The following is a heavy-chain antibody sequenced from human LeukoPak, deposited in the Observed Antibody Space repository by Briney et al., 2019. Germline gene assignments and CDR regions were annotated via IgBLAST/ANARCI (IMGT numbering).Heavy chain of an antibody. CDR1: SGSIASSRYY. J-gene: IGHJ4*02. CDR3: ARRIGASGSSGY. V-gene: IGHV4-39*01. CDR2: IYYTGST. D-gene: IGHD6-19*01. Sequence: SETLSLTCTVSSGSIASSRYYWGWIRQPPGKGLEWIGSIYYTGSTYYNPSLRSRVTISVDTSKSQFSLKLSSVTAADTAVYYCARRIGASGSSGYWGQGTLVTVSS.